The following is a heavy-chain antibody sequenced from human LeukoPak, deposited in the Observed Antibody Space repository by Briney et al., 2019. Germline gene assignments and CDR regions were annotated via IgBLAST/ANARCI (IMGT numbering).Heavy chain of an antibody. CDR3: ARDHLGDSYSDH. CDR1: GFTFSSYA. J-gene: IGHJ4*02. V-gene: IGHV3-23*01. CDR2: ISGSGVST. D-gene: IGHD3-10*01. Sequence: GESLRLSCATSGFTFSSYAMSWVRQAPGKGLEWVSVISGSGVSTYYGDSVKGRFTISRDNSKNTLHLQMNSLRAEDTAVYYCARDHLGDSYSDHWGQGTLVTVSS.